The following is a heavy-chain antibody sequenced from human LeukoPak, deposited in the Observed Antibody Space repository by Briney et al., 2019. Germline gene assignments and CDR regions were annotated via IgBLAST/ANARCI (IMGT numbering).Heavy chain of an antibody. J-gene: IGHJ5*02. CDR3: ARLGGMATLDP. Sequence: PSETLSLTCAVSGGSISSSNWWSWVRQPPGKGLEWIEEIYHSGSTNYNPSLKSRVTISVDKSKNQFSLKLNSVTAADTALYYCARLGGMATLDPWGQGTLVTVSS. D-gene: IGHD5-24*01. CDR2: IYHSGST. V-gene: IGHV4-4*02. CDR1: GGSISSSNW.